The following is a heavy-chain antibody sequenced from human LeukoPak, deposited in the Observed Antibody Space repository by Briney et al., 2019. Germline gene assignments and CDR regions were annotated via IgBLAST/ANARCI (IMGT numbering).Heavy chain of an antibody. CDR3: ARDLKTDGYNYDYFDY. D-gene: IGHD5-24*01. CDR1: GFTFRTYA. CDR2: ISIDGSNE. Sequence: PGGSLRLSCAASGFTFRTYAMHWVRQAPGKGLGWVAVISIDGSNEHYADDSVKGRFTISRDNSKNTLYLQMSSLRAEDTAVYYCARDLKTDGYNYDYFDYWGQGTLVTVSS. J-gene: IGHJ4*02. V-gene: IGHV3-30-3*01.